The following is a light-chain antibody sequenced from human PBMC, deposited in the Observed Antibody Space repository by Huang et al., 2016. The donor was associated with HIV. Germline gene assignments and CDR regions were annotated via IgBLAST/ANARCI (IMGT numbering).Light chain of an antibody. CDR1: QSIGSA. V-gene: IGKV6-21*01. CDR3: HQSSTLPWT. Sequence: EVVLTQFPDFQSATPKETVTITCRASQSIGSALHWYQQKPNQSPELLIKFASQSVSGVPSRFSGSGSGTEFTLTINSLEAEDAATYYCHQSSTLPWTFGQGTKVEIK. CDR2: FAS. J-gene: IGKJ1*01.